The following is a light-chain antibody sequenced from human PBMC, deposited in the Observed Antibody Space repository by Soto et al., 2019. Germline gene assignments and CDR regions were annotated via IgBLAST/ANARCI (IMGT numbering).Light chain of an antibody. CDR2: DAS. V-gene: IGKV3-11*01. Sequence: EIVLTQSPGTLSLSPVERATLSCRASQSVINFLAWYQQRPGQAPRLLIYDASNRAAGIPARFSGSGSGTDFTLTISSLEPEDFAVYYCQQRYNWPPITFGQGTRLEIK. J-gene: IGKJ5*01. CDR3: QQRYNWPPIT. CDR1: QSVINF.